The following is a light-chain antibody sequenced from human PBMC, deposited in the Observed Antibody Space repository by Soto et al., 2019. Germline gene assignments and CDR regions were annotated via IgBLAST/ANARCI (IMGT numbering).Light chain of an antibody. CDR1: QSVSTN. CDR3: HQYNNWPLT. J-gene: IGKJ4*01. CDR2: GAS. Sequence: EIVMTQSPATLSVSPGERPTLSCRASQSVSTNLAWYQQKPGQPPRLLIYGASTRATGIPARFSGSGSGTEFTLTISSLQSEDFAVYYCHQYNNWPLTFGGGTKVEIK. V-gene: IGKV3-15*01.